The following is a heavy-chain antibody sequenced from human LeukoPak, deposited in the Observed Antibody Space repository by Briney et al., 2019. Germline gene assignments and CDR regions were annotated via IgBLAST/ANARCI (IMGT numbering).Heavy chain of an antibody. CDR3: ARDLGYLAVAGFDY. D-gene: IGHD6-19*01. V-gene: IGHV1-18*01. CDR2: ISAYNGKS. Sequence: ASVKVSCKASGYTFTSYGISWVGQAPGQGLEWMGWISAYNGKSNYAQKLQGRVTMITDTSTSKAYMELRSLRSDNTAVYYCARDLGYLAVAGFDYWGQGTLVTVPS. CDR1: GYTFTSYG. J-gene: IGHJ4*02.